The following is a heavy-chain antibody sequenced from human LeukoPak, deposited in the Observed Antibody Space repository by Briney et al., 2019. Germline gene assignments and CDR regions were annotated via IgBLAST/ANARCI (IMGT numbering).Heavy chain of an antibody. V-gene: IGHV3-23*01. CDR2: ISGSGGNT. CDR1: GFTFSSYA. D-gene: IGHD2-2*01. J-gene: IGHJ4*02. Sequence: GGSLRLSXAASGFTFSSYAMSWVRQAPGKGLEWVSAISGSGGNTYSADSVKGRFTISRDSSKNTLFLQMNSLRAEDTAVYYCAIDSRSTWHFDYWGQGTLVTVSS. CDR3: AIDSRSTWHFDY.